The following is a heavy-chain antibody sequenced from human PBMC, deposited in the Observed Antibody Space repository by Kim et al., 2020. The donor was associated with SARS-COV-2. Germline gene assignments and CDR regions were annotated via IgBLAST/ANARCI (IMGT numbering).Heavy chain of an antibody. CDR2: IYHSGST. CDR3: ARDNGGYYYVSSGYYDY. V-gene: IGHV4-4*02. Sequence: SETLSLTCAVSGGSISSSNWWSWVRQPPGKGLEWIGEIYHSGSTNYNPSLKSRVTISVDKSKNQFSLKLSSVTAADTAVYYCARDNGGYYYVSSGYYDYWGQGTLVTVSS. D-gene: IGHD3-22*01. J-gene: IGHJ4*02. CDR1: GGSISSSNW.